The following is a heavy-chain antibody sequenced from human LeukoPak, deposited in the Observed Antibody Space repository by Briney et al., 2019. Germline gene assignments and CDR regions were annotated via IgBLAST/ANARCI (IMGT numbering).Heavy chain of an antibody. CDR3: ARVEATTGRNYHYYYMYV. Sequence: GGSLRLSCGASGFYFSGYSMNWVRQAPGKGLEWVASINSGSTYMYYGDSVKGRFTISRDNAKNSLHLQMDSLRVEDTAVYFCARVEATTGRNYHYYYMYVWGKGTTVTVSS. CDR2: INSGSTYM. D-gene: IGHD1-1*01. V-gene: IGHV3-21*01. CDR1: GFYFSGYS. J-gene: IGHJ6*03.